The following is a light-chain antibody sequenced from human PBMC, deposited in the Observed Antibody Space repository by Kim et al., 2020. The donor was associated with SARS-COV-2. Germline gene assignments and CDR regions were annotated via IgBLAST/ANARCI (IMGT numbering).Light chain of an antibody. Sequence: SPGKEVPLSCRASRSVTTNYFAWYQQKPGQAPRLLIYAASSRAAGIPDRFSGSVSGTDFTLTISRLEPEDFAVYYCQQYGNSRWTFGQGTKVDIK. J-gene: IGKJ1*01. CDR2: AAS. CDR1: RSVTTNY. CDR3: QQYGNSRWT. V-gene: IGKV3-20*01.